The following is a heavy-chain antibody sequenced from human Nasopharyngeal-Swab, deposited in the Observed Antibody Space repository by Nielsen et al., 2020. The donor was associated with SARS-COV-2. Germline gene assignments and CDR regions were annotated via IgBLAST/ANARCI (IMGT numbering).Heavy chain of an antibody. CDR1: GYTLTESS. CDR2: FDPEDGET. CDR3: ATGGPITGTINWFDP. Sequence: ASVKVSCKVSGYTLTESSMHWVRQAPGKGLEWMGGFDPEDGETIYAQKFQGRVTMTEDTSTDTAYMELSSLRSEDTAVYYCATGGPITGTINWFDPWGQGTLVTVSS. D-gene: IGHD1-7*01. J-gene: IGHJ5*02. V-gene: IGHV1-24*01.